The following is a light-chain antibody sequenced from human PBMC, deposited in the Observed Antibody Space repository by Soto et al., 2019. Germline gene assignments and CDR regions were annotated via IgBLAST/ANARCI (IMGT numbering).Light chain of an antibody. V-gene: IGKV3-20*01. Sequence: EIVLTQSPGTLSLSPGERATLSCRASQSVSTSYLAWDQRKRGQSPRLLIYGASGRATGIPDKFSGSGSGTDFTLTISRLESEDFAVYYCQQYGSSPIFTFGPGTKVAIK. CDR2: GAS. CDR3: QQYGSSPIFT. J-gene: IGKJ3*01. CDR1: QSVSTSY.